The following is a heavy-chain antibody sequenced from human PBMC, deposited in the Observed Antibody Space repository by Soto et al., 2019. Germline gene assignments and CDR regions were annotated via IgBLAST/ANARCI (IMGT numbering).Heavy chain of an antibody. V-gene: IGHV3-23*01. J-gene: IGHJ4*02. Sequence: GGSLRLSCAASGFTFSSYAMSWVRQAPGKGLEWVSAISGSGGSTYYADSVKGRFTISRDNSKNTLYLQMNSLRAEDTAVYYCAKDARNYNDFWSGYYKRPTGPDYWGQGTLVTVSS. CDR1: GFTFSSYA. CDR3: AKDARNYNDFWSGYYKRPTGPDY. CDR2: ISGSGGST. D-gene: IGHD3-3*01.